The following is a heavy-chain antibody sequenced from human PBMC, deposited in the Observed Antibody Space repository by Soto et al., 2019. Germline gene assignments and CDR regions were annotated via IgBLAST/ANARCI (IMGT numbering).Heavy chain of an antibody. D-gene: IGHD2-21*01. J-gene: IGHJ6*02. V-gene: IGHV6-1*01. Sequence: QPLSLTCDISGDSVGRNIGGWNWISQSPSRGLEWLGRTYYRSKWENDYAVSVKSRISINPDTSKNQVSLHLYSVTPEDTAVYYCAGVAWFRGMDVWGQGTPVTVSS. CDR3: AGVAWFRGMDV. CDR2: TYYRSKWEN. CDR1: GDSVGRNIGG.